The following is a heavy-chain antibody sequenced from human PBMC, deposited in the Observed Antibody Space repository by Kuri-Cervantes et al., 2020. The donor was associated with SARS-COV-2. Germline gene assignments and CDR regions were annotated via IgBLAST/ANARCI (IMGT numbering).Heavy chain of an antibody. CDR3: ARGPGLYSRKAYGMDV. CDR2: INHSGST. D-gene: IGHD3-16*02. Sequence: SQTLSLTCAVYGGSFSGYYWSWIRQPPGKGLEWIGVINHSGSTNYNPSLKSRVTISVDTSKNQFSLKLSSVTAADTAVYYCARGPGLYSRKAYGMDVWGQGTTVTVSS. CDR1: GGSFSGYY. V-gene: IGHV4-34*01. J-gene: IGHJ6*02.